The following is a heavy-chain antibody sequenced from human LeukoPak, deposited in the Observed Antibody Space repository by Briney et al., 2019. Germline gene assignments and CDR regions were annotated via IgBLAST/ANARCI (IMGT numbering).Heavy chain of an antibody. CDR3: ARVFLIVAAGTVDY. Sequence: GGSLRLSCVASGITFSRHWMKWVRQAPGKGLEWVANIKQDGSEKFYVDSVKGRFTISRDNAKNSLYLQMNSLRAEDTAVYYCARVFLIVAAGTVDYWGQGTLVTVSS. D-gene: IGHD6-13*01. V-gene: IGHV3-7*04. CDR2: IKQDGSEK. CDR1: GITFSRHW. J-gene: IGHJ4*02.